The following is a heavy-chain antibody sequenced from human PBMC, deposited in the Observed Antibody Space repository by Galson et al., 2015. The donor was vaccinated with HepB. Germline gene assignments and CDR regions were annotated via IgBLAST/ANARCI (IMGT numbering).Heavy chain of an antibody. V-gene: IGHV3-23*01. CDR2: ISGNGGST. D-gene: IGHD3-10*01. CDR3: ANPGGY. CDR1: GFTFSNYA. J-gene: IGHJ4*02. Sequence: SLRLSCAASGFTFSNYAMNWVRQAPGKGLELVSSISGNGGSTYYADSVKGRFTISRDNSKNTLYLRMNSLRAEDTAVYYCANPGGYWGQGTLVTVSS.